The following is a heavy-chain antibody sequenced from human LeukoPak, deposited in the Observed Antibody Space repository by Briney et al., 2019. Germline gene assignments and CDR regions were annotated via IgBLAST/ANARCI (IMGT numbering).Heavy chain of an antibody. Sequence: GSLRLSCAASGFTFGSYAMHWVRQAPGKGLEWVAVISYDGSNKYYADSVKGRFTISRDNSKNTLYLQMNSLRAEDTAVYYCAREGISGGSGSYYKHFDYWGQGTLVTVSS. D-gene: IGHD3-10*01. CDR1: GFTFGSYA. J-gene: IGHJ4*02. CDR3: AREGISGGSGSYYKHFDY. CDR2: ISYDGSNK. V-gene: IGHV3-30*04.